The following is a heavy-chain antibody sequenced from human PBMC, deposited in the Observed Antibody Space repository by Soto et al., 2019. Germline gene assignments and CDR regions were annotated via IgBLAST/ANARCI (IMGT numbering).Heavy chain of an antibody. Sequence: EMHLVESGGGLVKHGGSLRLSCAVSGFTFSSCTMNWVRQAPGKGLEWVSSISPSTSHIYYADSVKGRFTISRDNAKNSLFLQMNSLRAEDTAVYYCSGCSGGACHQNYGMDVWGQGTTVTVSS. CDR1: GFTFSSCT. D-gene: IGHD2-15*01. CDR3: SGCSGGACHQNYGMDV. V-gene: IGHV3-21*01. CDR2: ISPSTSHI. J-gene: IGHJ6*02.